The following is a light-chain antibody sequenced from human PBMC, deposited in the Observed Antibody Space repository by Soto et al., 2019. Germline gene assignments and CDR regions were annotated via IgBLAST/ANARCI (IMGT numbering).Light chain of an antibody. CDR2: DDS. Sequence: DIQMTQSPSTLSASVGDIVTITCRAIQSISSWLAWYQQKTGKAPKLLIYDDSSLESGVPSRFRGSGSWTELTITISSLKPDDCATYYRQQHNSYPXKWTCGTRTKV. CDR1: QSISSW. J-gene: IGKJ1*01. V-gene: IGKV1-5*01. CDR3: QQHNSYPXKWT.